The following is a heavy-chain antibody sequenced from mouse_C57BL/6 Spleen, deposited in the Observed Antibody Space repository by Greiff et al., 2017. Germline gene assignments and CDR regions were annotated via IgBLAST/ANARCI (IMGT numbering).Heavy chain of an antibody. D-gene: IGHD2-10*02. CDR1: GYTFTSYW. CDR2: IYPSDSET. CDR3: ARSGYGNYRGD. V-gene: IGHV1-61*01. J-gene: IGHJ1*03. Sequence: QVQLQQPGAELVRPGSSVKLSCKASGYTFTSYWMDWVKQRPGQGLEWIGNIYPSDSETHYNQKFKDKATLTVDKSSSTAYMQLSSLTSEDSAVYYCARSGYGNYRGDWGTGTTVTVSS.